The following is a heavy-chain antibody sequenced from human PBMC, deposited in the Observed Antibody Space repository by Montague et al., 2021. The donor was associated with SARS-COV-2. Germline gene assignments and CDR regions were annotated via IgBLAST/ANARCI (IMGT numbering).Heavy chain of an antibody. Sequence: PALVKPTQTLTLTCTFSGFSLSTSGMCVSWIRQPPGKALEWLALIYWYDDKYYSTSLKTRLTISKDTSKNQVVLTITHMDPVDTATYYCARILVAAAGSPFDAWGQGTLVTVSS. CDR3: ARILVAAAGSPFDA. V-gene: IGHV2-70*01. D-gene: IGHD6-13*01. CDR2: IYWYDDK. CDR1: GFSLSTSGMC. J-gene: IGHJ5*02.